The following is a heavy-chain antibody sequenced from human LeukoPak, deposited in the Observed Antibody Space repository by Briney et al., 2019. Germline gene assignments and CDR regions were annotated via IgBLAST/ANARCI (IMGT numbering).Heavy chain of an antibody. V-gene: IGHV3-30*02. CDR2: IRYDGSNK. J-gene: IGHJ5*02. CDR1: GFTFSSYG. CDR3: ARGDRGTAAGNNWFNP. Sequence: PGGSLRLSCAASGFTFSSYGTHWVRQAPGKGLEWVAFIRYDGSNKYYADSVKGRFTISRDNSKNTLYLQMNSLRVEDTAVYYCARGDRGTAAGNNWFNPWGQGTLVTVSS. D-gene: IGHD6-13*01.